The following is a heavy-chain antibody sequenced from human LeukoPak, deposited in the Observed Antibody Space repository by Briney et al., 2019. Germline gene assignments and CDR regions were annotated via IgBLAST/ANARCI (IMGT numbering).Heavy chain of an antibody. CDR2: ISGNGAGT. CDR3: AKQMTSEKAFDY. J-gene: IGHJ4*02. D-gene: IGHD4-11*01. V-gene: IGHV3-23*01. Sequence: GGSLRLSCAASGFTFSSYAMGWVRQAPGKGLEWVSAISGNGAGTYYADSVKGRFTISRDSSKNMLHLQMNSLRAEDTAVYYCAKQMTSEKAFDYWGQGTLVTVSS. CDR1: GFTFSSYA.